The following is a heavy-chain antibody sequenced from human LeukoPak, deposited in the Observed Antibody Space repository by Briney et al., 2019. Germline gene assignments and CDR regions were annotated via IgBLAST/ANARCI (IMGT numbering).Heavy chain of an antibody. J-gene: IGHJ6*03. D-gene: IGHD6-13*01. CDR2: INPNSGGT. V-gene: IGHV1-2*02. Sequence: ASVKVSCKASGYTFTGYYMHWVRQAPGQGLEWMGWINPNSGGTNYAQKLQGRVTMTRDTSISTAYMELSRLRSDDTAVYYCARGASSSLNYYYYYMDVWGKGTTVTVSS. CDR3: ARGASSSLNYYYYYMDV. CDR1: GYTFTGYY.